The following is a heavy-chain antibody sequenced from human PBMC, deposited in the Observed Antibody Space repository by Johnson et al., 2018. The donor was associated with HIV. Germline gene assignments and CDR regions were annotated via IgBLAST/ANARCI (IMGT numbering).Heavy chain of an antibody. CDR1: GFAFSSYA. D-gene: IGHD3-10*01. V-gene: IGHV3-30*04. CDR2: IPYDGKDK. J-gene: IGHJ3*01. CDR3: ATLWFGEVSVYDAFDV. Sequence: QVQLVESGGGVVQPGRSLTLSCAASGFAFSSYALHWVRQAPGKGLEWVAVIPYDGKDKYYADSVKGRFTSSRDNSKNTLYLQMNSLRAEDTAIYYCATLWFGEVSVYDAFDVWGQGTMVTVSS.